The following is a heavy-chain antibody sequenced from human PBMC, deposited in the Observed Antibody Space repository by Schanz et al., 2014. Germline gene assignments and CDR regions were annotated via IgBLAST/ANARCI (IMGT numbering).Heavy chain of an antibody. J-gene: IGHJ4*02. CDR2: IKPDGSEK. Sequence: EVQLVESGGGLVQPGGSLRLSCAASGFTFSAYWMTWVRQAPGKGLDWVGIIKPDGSEKFYVDSVKGRFTISRDNAKNLMYLHLTSLRAEDTAVYYCAREVGGSFGQHYWGQGALVTVSS. V-gene: IGHV3-7*01. CDR1: GFTFSAYW. D-gene: IGHD1-26*01. CDR3: AREVGGSFGQHY.